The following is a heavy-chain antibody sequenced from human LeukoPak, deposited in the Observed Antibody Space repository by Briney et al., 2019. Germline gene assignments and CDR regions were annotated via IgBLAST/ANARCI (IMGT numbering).Heavy chain of an antibody. D-gene: IGHD6-19*01. V-gene: IGHV4-4*02. CDR2: IYHSGST. Sequence: SGTLSLTCAVSGGSIGSSNWSSWVRQPPGKGLEWIGEIYHSGSTNYNPSLKSRVTISVDKSKNQFSLELSSVTDADTAVYYCARFYSTGWYLGYWGQGTLVIVSS. J-gene: IGHJ4*02. CDR3: ARFYSTGWYLGY. CDR1: GGSIGSSNW.